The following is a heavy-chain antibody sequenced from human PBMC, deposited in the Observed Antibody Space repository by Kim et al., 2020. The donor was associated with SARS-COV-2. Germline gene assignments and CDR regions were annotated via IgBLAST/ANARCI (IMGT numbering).Heavy chain of an antibody. D-gene: IGHD5-18*01. Sequence: GVSLRLSCAASGFTVSSNYMSWVRQAPGKGLEWVSVIYSGGSTYYADSVKGRFTISRGNSKNTLYLQMNSLRAEDTAVYYCARDLIKNTAMGHYYYYGMDVWGQGTTVTVSS. CDR2: IYSGGST. J-gene: IGHJ6*02. CDR3: ARDLIKNTAMGHYYYYGMDV. CDR1: GFTVSSNY. V-gene: IGHV3-66*01.